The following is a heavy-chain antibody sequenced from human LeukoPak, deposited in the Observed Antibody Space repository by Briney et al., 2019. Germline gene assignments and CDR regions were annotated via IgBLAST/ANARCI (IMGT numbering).Heavy chain of an antibody. CDR1: GSSISSSSHY. Sequence: SETLSLTCNVSGSSISSSSHYWDWIRQAPGKGLEWIGSMYYSGSTYYNASLESRATLTVDTTRSQFSLTLSSVTAADTAVYYCARLFQEGYYHESSGYRFDHWGQGTLVTVSS. CDR2: MYYSGST. D-gene: IGHD3-22*01. CDR3: ARLFQEGYYHESSGYRFDH. J-gene: IGHJ4*02. V-gene: IGHV4-39*01.